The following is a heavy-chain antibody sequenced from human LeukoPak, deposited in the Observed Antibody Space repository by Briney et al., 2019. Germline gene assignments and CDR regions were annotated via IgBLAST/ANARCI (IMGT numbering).Heavy chain of an antibody. Sequence: ASVKVSCKASGYTFTVYYMHWVRQAPGQGLEWMGWISAYNGNTNYAQKYQGRVTITADKSTSTAYMELSSLRSDDTAVYYCASWRGDCSSTSCYKGMYNWFDPWGQGTLVTVSS. V-gene: IGHV1-18*04. CDR2: ISAYNGNT. D-gene: IGHD2-2*02. CDR1: GYTFTVYY. CDR3: ASWRGDCSSTSCYKGMYNWFDP. J-gene: IGHJ5*02.